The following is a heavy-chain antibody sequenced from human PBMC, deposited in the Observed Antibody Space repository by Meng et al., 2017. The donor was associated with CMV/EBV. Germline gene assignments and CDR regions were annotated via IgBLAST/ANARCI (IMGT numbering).Heavy chain of an antibody. J-gene: IGHJ4*02. CDR3: VRDHNWGPDY. Sequence: QVQLGQPGAKVERPGASVKVACQTSGYRFSDHYMHWVRQAPGQGLEWMGWIYPNSGGTHYAQKFQDRVTMTRDTSISTVYMELSRLTSDDTAVYYCVRDHNWGPDYWGQGTLVTVSS. CDR2: IYPNSGGT. CDR1: GYRFSDHY. D-gene: IGHD1-1*01. V-gene: IGHV1-2*02.